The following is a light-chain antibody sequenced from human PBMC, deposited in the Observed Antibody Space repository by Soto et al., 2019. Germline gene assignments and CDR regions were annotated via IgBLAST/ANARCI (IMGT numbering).Light chain of an antibody. CDR2: QTS. CDR3: HQRQSWPRT. J-gene: IGKJ1*01. CDR1: QYINTR. Sequence: EIVLTQSPATLSSFPGDRVTLSCRASQYINTRLAWYQHRPGKAPRLLIYQTSIMATGIPARFSASGSGTDFTLTISDVQPEDFALYYCHQRQSWPRTFGQGTKVDI. V-gene: IGKV3-11*01.